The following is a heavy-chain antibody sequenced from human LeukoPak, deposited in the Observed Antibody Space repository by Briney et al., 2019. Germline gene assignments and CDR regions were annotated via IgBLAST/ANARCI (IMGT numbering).Heavy chain of an antibody. CDR3: ARYYDLWSGYHFDY. J-gene: IGHJ4*02. CDR1: GFTFSSYW. Sequence: PGGSLRLSCAASGFTFSSYWMHWVRQAPGKGLVWVSRINSDGSSTSYADSVKGRFTISRDNAKNTLYLQMNSLRAEDTAVYYCARYYDLWSGYHFDYWGQGTLVTVSS. D-gene: IGHD3-3*01. V-gene: IGHV3-74*01. CDR2: INSDGSST.